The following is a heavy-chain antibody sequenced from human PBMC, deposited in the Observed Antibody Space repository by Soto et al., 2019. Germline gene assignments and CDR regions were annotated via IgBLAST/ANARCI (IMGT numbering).Heavy chain of an antibody. CDR3: ARVPYYYDSSGYPDY. D-gene: IGHD3-22*01. J-gene: IGHJ4*02. CDR2: IDPSDSYT. CDR1: GYSFTCYW. V-gene: IGHV5-10-1*01. Sequence: PGESLKISCKGSGYSFTCYWITWVRQMPGKGLEWMGRIDPSDSYTNYSPSFQGHVTISADKSTSTAYLQWSSLKASDTAMYHCARVPYYYDSSGYPDYWGQGTLVTVSS.